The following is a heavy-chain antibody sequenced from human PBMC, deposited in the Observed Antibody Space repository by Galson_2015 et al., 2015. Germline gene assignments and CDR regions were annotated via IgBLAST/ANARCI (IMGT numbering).Heavy chain of an antibody. CDR3: AKGRVSGKRGLDFDY. CDR2: ISGSGGST. CDR1: GFFFINYW. J-gene: IGHJ4*02. V-gene: IGHV3-23*01. Sequence: SLRLSCAGSGFFFINYWMYWVRQAPGKGLEWVSAISGSGGSTYYADSVKGRFTISRGNSKNTLYMQMNSLRAEDTAVYYCAKGRVSGKRGLDFDYWGQGTLVTVSS. D-gene: IGHD3-10*01.